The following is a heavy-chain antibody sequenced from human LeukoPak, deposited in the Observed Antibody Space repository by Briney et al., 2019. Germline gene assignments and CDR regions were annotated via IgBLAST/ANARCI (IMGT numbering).Heavy chain of an antibody. CDR3: ARARGNVDTAMVWFDP. J-gene: IGHJ5*02. Sequence: GGSLRLSRAASLLTFSDYYMGWIRPAPAKGLEWVSYISSSGSTIYYEDSVKRGFTISRDNAKNSLYLQMHSLRAEDTAVYYCARARGNVDTAMVWFDPWGQGTPVTVSS. V-gene: IGHV3-11*01. CDR2: ISSSGSTI. D-gene: IGHD5-18*01. CDR1: LLTFSDYY.